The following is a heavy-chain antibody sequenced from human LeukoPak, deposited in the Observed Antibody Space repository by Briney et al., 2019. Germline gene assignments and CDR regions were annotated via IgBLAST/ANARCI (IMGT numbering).Heavy chain of an antibody. V-gene: IGHV4-59*08. D-gene: IGHD3-10*01. Sequence: TSETLSLTCTVSGGSISSYYWSWIRQPPGKGLEWIGYIYYSGSTNYNPSLKSRVTISVGTSKNQFSLKLSSVTAADTAVYYCARLSSSGWFGKQYYYGMDVWGQGTTVTVSS. J-gene: IGHJ6*02. CDR3: ARLSSSGWFGKQYYYGMDV. CDR2: IYYSGST. CDR1: GGSISSYY.